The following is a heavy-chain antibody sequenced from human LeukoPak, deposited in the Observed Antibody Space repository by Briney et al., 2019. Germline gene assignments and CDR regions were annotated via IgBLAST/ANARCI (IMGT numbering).Heavy chain of an antibody. Sequence: GGSLRLSCAASGFTFSSYAMSWVRQAPGKGLEWVSAISGSGGSTYYADSVKGRFIISRDNSKNTLYLQMNSLRAEDTAVYYCAKLWDIVVVPAALPLFDYWGQGTLVTVSS. V-gene: IGHV3-23*01. D-gene: IGHD2-2*01. CDR1: GFTFSSYA. CDR2: ISGSGGST. CDR3: AKLWDIVVVPAALPLFDY. J-gene: IGHJ4*02.